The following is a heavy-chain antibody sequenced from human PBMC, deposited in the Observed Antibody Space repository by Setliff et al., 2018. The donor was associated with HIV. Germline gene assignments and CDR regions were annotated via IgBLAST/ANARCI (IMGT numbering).Heavy chain of an antibody. CDR2: IYYSGST. CDR1: GGSISSHY. V-gene: IGHV4-59*11. J-gene: IGHJ4*02. Sequence: SETLSLTCTVSGGSISSHYWSWIRQPPGKGLEWIGYIYYSGSTNYNPSLKNRVTISIDTSKKQFSLNLSSVTAADTAVYYCARDAGGSVGNYYFDNWGQGTLVTVSS. CDR3: ARDAGGSVGNYYFDN. D-gene: IGHD2-15*01.